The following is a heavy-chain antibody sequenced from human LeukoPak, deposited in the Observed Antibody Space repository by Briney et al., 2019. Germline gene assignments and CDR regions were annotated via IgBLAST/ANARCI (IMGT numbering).Heavy chain of an antibody. CDR3: AELGITMIGGV. J-gene: IGHJ6*04. CDR2: ISSSGSTI. CDR1: GFTFSSYE. D-gene: IGHD3-10*02. Sequence: GGSLRLSCAASGFTFSSYEMNRVRQAPGKGLEWVSYISSSGSTIYYADSVKGRFTISRDDAKNSLYLQMNSLRAEDTAVYYCAELGITMIGGVWGKGTTVTISS. V-gene: IGHV3-48*03.